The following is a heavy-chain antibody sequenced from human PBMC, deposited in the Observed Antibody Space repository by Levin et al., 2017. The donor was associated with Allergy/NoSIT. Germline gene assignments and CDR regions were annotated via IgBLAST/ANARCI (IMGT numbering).Heavy chain of an antibody. CDR1: GYTFTNNH. CDR3: ARDFNWAVDY. J-gene: IGHJ4*02. D-gene: IGHD1-1*01. V-gene: IGHV1-46*01. Sequence: VASVKVSCKASGYTFTNNHMHWVRQAPGQGLEWVGFINRDNGRTTYSQKFQGRLTMTMDASTTTVYMTLSSLTSEDTAVYYCARDFNWAVDYWGQGTLVTVSS. CDR2: INRDNGRT.